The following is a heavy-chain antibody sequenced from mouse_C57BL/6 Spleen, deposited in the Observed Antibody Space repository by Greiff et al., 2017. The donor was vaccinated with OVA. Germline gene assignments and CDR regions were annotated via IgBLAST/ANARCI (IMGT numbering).Heavy chain of an antibody. CDR1: GYTFTDYN. V-gene: IGHV1-22*01. Sequence: EVQLQQSGPELVKPGASVKMSCKASGYTFTDYNMHWVKQSHGKSLEWIGYINPNNGGTSYNQKFKGKATLTVNKSSSTAYMELRSLTSEDSAVYYCAKGWLLHYFDYWGQGTTLTVSS. CDR2: INPNNGGT. D-gene: IGHD2-3*01. CDR3: AKGWLLHYFDY. J-gene: IGHJ2*01.